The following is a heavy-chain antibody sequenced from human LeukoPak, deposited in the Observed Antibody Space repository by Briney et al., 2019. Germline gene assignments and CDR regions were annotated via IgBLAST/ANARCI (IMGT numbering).Heavy chain of an antibody. V-gene: IGHV3-30*18. CDR2: ISNDGSNK. CDR1: GFTFSSYG. D-gene: IGHD6-19*01. J-gene: IGHJ4*02. Sequence: PGGSLRLSCAASGFTFSSYGIHWDRQAPGKGLEWVAVISNDGSNKFCADSVKGRFTVSRDNSKNTLYLQMNSLRAEDTAVYYCAKDRGSGYLDYWGQGTLVTVSS. CDR3: AKDRGSGYLDY.